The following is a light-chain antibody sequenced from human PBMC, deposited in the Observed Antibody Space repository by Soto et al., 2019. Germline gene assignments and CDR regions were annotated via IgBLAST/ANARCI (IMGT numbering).Light chain of an antibody. CDR1: QSISSIY. Sequence: EIVLTQSPGTLSLSPGERATLSCRASQSISSIYLAWYQRKPGQAPRLLIYGASSRATGIPDRFSGSGSGTDFTLTISRLEPEDFAVYYCQQYAGAPPWTFGQGTKVEI. CDR3: QQYAGAPPWT. V-gene: IGKV3-20*01. J-gene: IGKJ1*01. CDR2: GAS.